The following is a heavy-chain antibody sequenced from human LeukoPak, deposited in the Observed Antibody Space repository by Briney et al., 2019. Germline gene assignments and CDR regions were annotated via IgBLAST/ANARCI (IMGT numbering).Heavy chain of an antibody. V-gene: IGHV3-23*01. J-gene: IGHJ3*02. CDR3: AKCRKITIFGVVMCAFDI. D-gene: IGHD3-3*01. CDR1: GFTFSSYA. Sequence: GGSLRLSCAASGFTFSSYAMSWVRQAPGKGLEWVSAISGSGGSTYYADSVKGRFTISRDNSKNTLYLQMNSLRAEDTAVYYCAKCRKITIFGVVMCAFDIWGQGTMVTVSS. CDR2: ISGSGGST.